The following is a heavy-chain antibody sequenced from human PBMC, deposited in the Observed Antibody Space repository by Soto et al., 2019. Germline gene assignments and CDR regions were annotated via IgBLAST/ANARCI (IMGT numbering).Heavy chain of an antibody. CDR3: MLGSGWKDFDY. Sequence: SETLSHTCTVSGGSSISSSYCWGWIRQPPGKGLEWIESIYYSGSTYYNPSLKSRVTISVDTSKNQFSLKLSSVTAADTAVYYCMLGSGWKDFDYWGQGTLVTVSS. CDR1: GGSSISSSYC. V-gene: IGHV4-39*01. J-gene: IGHJ4*02. CDR2: IYYSGST. D-gene: IGHD3-22*01.